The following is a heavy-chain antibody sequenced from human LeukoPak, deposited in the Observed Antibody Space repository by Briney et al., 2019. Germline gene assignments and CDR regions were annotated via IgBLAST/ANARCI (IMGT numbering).Heavy chain of an antibody. CDR1: GFTFSDYY. Sequence: PGGSLRLSCAASGFTFSDYYMIWIRQAPGKGLEWVANIKQDGSEKYYVDSVKGRLTISRDNAKNSLYLQMNSLRAEDTAVYYCARDIASSSWYGDFQHWGQGTLVTVSS. D-gene: IGHD6-13*01. CDR2: IKQDGSEK. J-gene: IGHJ1*01. CDR3: ARDIASSSWYGDFQH. V-gene: IGHV3-7*01.